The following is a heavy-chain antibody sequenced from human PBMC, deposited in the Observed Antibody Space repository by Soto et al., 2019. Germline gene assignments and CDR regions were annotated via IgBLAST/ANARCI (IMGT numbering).Heavy chain of an antibody. Sequence: PGGSLRLSCAASGFTFSDHYMDWVRQAPGKGLEWVGRSRNKANSYTTEYAASVKGRFTISRDDSKNSLYLQMNSLRAEDTAVYYCARDTSKQQLVRYYYGMDVWGQGTTVTVSS. D-gene: IGHD6-13*01. J-gene: IGHJ6*02. CDR2: SRNKANSYTT. CDR1: GFTFSDHY. V-gene: IGHV3-72*01. CDR3: ARDTSKQQLVRYYYGMDV.